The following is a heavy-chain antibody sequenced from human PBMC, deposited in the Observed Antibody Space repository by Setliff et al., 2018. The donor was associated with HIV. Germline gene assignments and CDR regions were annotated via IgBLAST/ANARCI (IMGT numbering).Heavy chain of an antibody. CDR1: GYLFTGYY. D-gene: IGHD3-22*01. J-gene: IGHJ6*03. Sequence: ASVKVSCKASGYLFTGYYMHWVRQAPGQGLEWMGWMNPGSRNTGYAQRLEGSVTMTWDTSISTAYMELNNVKFEDTAVYYCARARTDHYDRGRRSHYYIDVWARGATVTVS. CDR3: ARARTDHYDRGRRSHYYIDV. CDR2: MNPGSRNT. V-gene: IGHV1-2*02.